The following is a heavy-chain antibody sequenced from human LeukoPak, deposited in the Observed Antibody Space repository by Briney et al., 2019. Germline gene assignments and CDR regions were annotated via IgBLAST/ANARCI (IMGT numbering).Heavy chain of an antibody. CDR1: GFTFTDYF. V-gene: IGHV3-23*01. CDR2: ISGGGGST. D-gene: IGHD1-26*01. J-gene: IGHJ4*02. CDR3: AKGGKWDVTPFDY. Sequence: GGSLRLSCVASGFTFTDYFMSWVRQASGKGLEWVSTISGGGGSTYYADSVKGRFTISRDNSKNTLYLQVNSLRAEDTAVYYCAKGGKWDVTPFDYWGQGTLVTVSS.